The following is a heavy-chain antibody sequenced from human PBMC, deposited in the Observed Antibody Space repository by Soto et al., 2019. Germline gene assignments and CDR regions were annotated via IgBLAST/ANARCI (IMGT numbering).Heavy chain of an antibody. CDR1: GDSVSSNSAA. J-gene: IGHJ5*02. CDR3: ARGPAALEP. Sequence: HVQLQQSGPRLVKPSQTLSLTCAISGDSVSSNSAAWNWISQSPSRGLEWLGRTYYRSKWYSYYAISVKSRITIKADTSKNQFSLQLNSVTPEDTAVYYCARGPAALEPWGQGTLVTVSS. CDR2: TYYRSKWYS. V-gene: IGHV6-1*01. D-gene: IGHD6-25*01.